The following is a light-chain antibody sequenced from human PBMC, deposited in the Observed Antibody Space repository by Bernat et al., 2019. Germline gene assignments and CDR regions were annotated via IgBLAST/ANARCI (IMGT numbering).Light chain of an antibody. V-gene: IGKV3-20*01. CDR1: QRVSSSY. CDR3: QQYSNSPYT. Sequence: EIVLTQSPGTLSLSPGERATLSCRASQRVSSSYLAWYQQKPGQAPRLLIYGASSRATGIPDRINGSGSGKDFTLTISRLEPEDFAVYYCQQYSNSPYTFGQGTKLEIK. CDR2: GAS. J-gene: IGKJ2*01.